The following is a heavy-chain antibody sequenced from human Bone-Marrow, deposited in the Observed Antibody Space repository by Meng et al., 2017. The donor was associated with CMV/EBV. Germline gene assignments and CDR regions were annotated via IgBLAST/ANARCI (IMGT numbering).Heavy chain of an antibody. Sequence: GESLKISCAASGLSFSSYAMSWVRQAPGKGLVWVSRINSDGRSTNYADSVKGRFTISRDNARNTLYLQMNSLRAEDTAVYYCATSPFWDNIKPERYSDYWGQGTLVTVSS. J-gene: IGHJ4*02. CDR3: ATSPFWDNIKPERYSDY. D-gene: IGHD2/OR15-2a*01. V-gene: IGHV3-74*01. CDR1: GLSFSSYA. CDR2: INSDGRST.